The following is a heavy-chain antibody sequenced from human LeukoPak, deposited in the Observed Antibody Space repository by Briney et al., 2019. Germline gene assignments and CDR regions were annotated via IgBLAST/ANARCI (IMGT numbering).Heavy chain of an antibody. D-gene: IGHD4-23*01. V-gene: IGHV3-21*01. CDR2: SSSSSYYV. J-gene: IGHJ4*02. Sequence: GGSLRLSCAASGFTFSSYSMNWVRQAPGKGREWVSSSSSSSYYVYYADSVKGGVTISRENAKISLYLQMNSLRAEDTAVYSCARAPVANRYGGNPPRWFDYWGQGTLVTVSS. CDR1: GFTFSSYS. CDR3: ARAPVANRYGGNPPRWFDY.